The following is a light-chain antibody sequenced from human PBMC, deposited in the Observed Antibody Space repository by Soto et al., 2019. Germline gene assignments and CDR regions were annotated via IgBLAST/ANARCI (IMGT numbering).Light chain of an antibody. CDR1: QSVSKY. Sequence: EIVLTQSPATLSLSPGERATLSCRASQSVSKYLAWYQQKPGQAPRLLIHDASNRATGIPARFSGSGSGTESTLTIISLEPEDFVVYYCQQRSNWPQITFGGGTKVEIK. CDR2: DAS. J-gene: IGKJ4*01. V-gene: IGKV3-11*01. CDR3: QQRSNWPQIT.